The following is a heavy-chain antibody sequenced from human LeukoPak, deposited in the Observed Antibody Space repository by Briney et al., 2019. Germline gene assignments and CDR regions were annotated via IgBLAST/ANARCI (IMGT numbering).Heavy chain of an antibody. CDR2: ISYDGSNK. D-gene: IGHD2-2*02. CDR3: AKGYRDYYYYYGMDV. V-gene: IGHV3-30*18. J-gene: IGHJ6*02. Sequence: GGSLRLSCAASGFTFSSYAMHWVRQAPGKGLEWVAVISYDGSNKYYADSVKGRSTISRDNSKNTLYLQMNSLRAEDTAVYYCAKGYRDYYYYYGMDVWGQGTTVTVSS. CDR1: GFTFSSYA.